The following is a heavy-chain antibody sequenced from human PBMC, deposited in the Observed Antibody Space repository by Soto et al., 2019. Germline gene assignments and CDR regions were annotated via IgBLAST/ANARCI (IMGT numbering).Heavy chain of an antibody. CDR2: ISYRGTT. CDR1: GCSINSGAYH. D-gene: IGHD1-1*01. CDR3: ARMSATGTRGFDP. Sequence: QVQLQESGPRLVKPSQDLSLTCTVSGCSINSGAYHWSWVRQHPGKGLEWIGAISYRGTTYSNPSLQSRMTMSVDPSKTQLSLKLSSVTAADTAVYYCARMSATGTRGFDPWGPGTLVTVSS. V-gene: IGHV4-31*03. J-gene: IGHJ5*02.